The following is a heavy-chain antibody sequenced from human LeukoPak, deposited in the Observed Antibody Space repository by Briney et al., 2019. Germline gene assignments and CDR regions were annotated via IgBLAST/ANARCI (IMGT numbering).Heavy chain of an antibody. D-gene: IGHD1-26*01. J-gene: IGHJ4*02. CDR1: GFSFNNYR. CDR3: AREFSGSLDY. V-gene: IGHV3-7*01. Sequence: PGGSLRLSCAASGFSFNNYRMNWVRQAPGKGLEWVAHIKQDGSEIYYVASVKGRFTISRDNANNSLYLQMNNLRPEDTAVYYCAREFSGSLDYWGQGTLVTVSS. CDR2: IKQDGSEI.